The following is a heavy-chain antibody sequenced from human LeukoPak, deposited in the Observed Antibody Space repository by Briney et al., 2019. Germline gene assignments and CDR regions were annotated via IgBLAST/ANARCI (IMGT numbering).Heavy chain of an antibody. Sequence: GGSLRLSCAASGFTFSSYEMNWVRQAPGKGLEWVSYISSSGSTIYYADSVKGRFTISRDNAKNSLYLQMNSLRAEDTAVYYCARAPIRYSGYDLEGNWFDPWGQGTLVTVSS. V-gene: IGHV3-48*03. D-gene: IGHD5-12*01. CDR2: ISSSGSTI. CDR1: GFTFSSYE. CDR3: ARAPIRYSGYDLEGNWFDP. J-gene: IGHJ5*02.